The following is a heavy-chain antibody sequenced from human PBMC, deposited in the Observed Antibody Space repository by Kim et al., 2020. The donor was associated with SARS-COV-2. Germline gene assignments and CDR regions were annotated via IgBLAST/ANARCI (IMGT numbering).Heavy chain of an antibody. CDR3: TREPPWACSGGSCHDY. Sequence: SVKGRFTISRDDSKSIAYLQMNSLKTEDAAVYYCTREPPWACSGGSCHDYWGQGTLVTVSS. D-gene: IGHD2-15*01. V-gene: IGHV3-49*02. J-gene: IGHJ4*02.